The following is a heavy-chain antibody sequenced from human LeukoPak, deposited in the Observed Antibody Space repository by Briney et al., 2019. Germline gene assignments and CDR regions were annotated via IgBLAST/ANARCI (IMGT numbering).Heavy chain of an antibody. Sequence: GGSLRLSCAVSGFTFSNFAMNWVRQAPGKGLEWVSAISGSGINTYYADSVKGRFTISRDNSKNTLYLQMNSLRAEDTAVYYCAKVRDIVVVPAANTEFDYWGQGTLVTVSS. V-gene: IGHV3-23*01. D-gene: IGHD2-2*01. CDR1: GFTFSNFA. J-gene: IGHJ4*02. CDR2: ISGSGINT. CDR3: AKVRDIVVVPAANTEFDY.